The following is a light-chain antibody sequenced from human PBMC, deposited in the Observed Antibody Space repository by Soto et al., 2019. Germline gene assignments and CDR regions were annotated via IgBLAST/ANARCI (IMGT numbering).Light chain of an antibody. CDR1: QGISTF. Sequence: DIQLTQSPSXLSASVGDRVTITCRASQGISTFLAWYQQKPGKAPKLLIYAASILQSGVPSRFRGSGSGTDFTLTFSRLQPEDFATYFCQQINSYPLTFGGGTKVDIK. J-gene: IGKJ4*01. CDR3: QQINSYPLT. V-gene: IGKV1-9*01. CDR2: AAS.